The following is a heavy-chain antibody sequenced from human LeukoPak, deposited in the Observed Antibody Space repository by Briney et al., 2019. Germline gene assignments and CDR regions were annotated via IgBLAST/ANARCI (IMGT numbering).Heavy chain of an antibody. CDR1: GFTFSSYS. CDR2: ISYDGSNK. CDR3: AKGGYSSGWYRGEYYFDY. Sequence: GGSLRLSCAASGFTFSSYSMNWVRQAPGKGLEWVAVISYDGSNKYYADSVKGRFTISRDNSKNTLYLQMNSLRAEDTAVYYCAKGGYSSGWYRGEYYFDYWGQGTLVTVSS. J-gene: IGHJ4*02. V-gene: IGHV3-30*18. D-gene: IGHD6-19*01.